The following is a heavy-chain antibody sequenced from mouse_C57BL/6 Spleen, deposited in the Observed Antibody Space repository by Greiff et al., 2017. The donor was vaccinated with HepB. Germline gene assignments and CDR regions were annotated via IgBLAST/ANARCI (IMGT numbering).Heavy chain of an antibody. V-gene: IGHV2-5*01. CDR1: GFSLTSYG. J-gene: IGHJ1*03. D-gene: IGHD1-1*01. CDR2: IWRGGST. CDR3: AKKGDYYGSRGWYFDG. Sequence: QVQLQQSGPGLVQPSQSLSITCTVSGFSLTSYGVHWVRQSPGKGLEWLGVIWRGGSTDYNAAFMSRLSITKDNSKSQVFFKMNSLQADDTAIYYCAKKGDYYGSRGWYFDGWGTGTTVTVSS.